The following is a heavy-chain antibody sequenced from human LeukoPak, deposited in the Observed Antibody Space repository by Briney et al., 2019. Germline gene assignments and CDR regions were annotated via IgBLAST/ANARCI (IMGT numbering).Heavy chain of an antibody. Sequence: GGSLRLSCAASGFTFRNYALHWVRQAPGKGLEWVAVISYDGSNKYYADSVKGRFTISRDNSKNTLYLQMNSLRAEDTAVYYCARDLGDFYYISPDFDYWGQGTLVSVSS. V-gene: IGHV3-30*04. J-gene: IGHJ4*02. CDR1: GFTFRNYA. D-gene: IGHD3-10*01. CDR2: ISYDGSNK. CDR3: ARDLGDFYYISPDFDY.